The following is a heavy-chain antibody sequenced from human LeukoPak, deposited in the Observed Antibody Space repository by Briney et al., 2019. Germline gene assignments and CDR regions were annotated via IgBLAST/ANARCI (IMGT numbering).Heavy chain of an antibody. CDR3: ARDGITCTRDY. V-gene: IGHV3-23*01. CDR2: ISGRGVGT. D-gene: IGHD1-7*01. Sequence: GGSLRLSCAASGFTFSSYAMTWVRQAPGQGLEWVSTISGRGVGTYYADSVKGRFTISRDNSKNTLYLQMNSLRAEDTAVYYCARDGITCTRDYWGQGALVTVSS. J-gene: IGHJ4*02. CDR1: GFTFSSYA.